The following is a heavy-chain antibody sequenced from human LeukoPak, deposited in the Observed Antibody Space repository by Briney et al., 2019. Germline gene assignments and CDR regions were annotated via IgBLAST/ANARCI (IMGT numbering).Heavy chain of an antibody. V-gene: IGHV1-46*01. CDR3: ARQVIGVSFDY. J-gene: IGHJ4*02. CDR1: GYTCTNYF. CDR2: VNPSDGYT. D-gene: IGHD3-3*01. Sequence: GASVKVSCKASGYTCTNYFMHWVRQAPGQGLEWMGIVNPSDGYTTYAQSFQGRVTVTRDTSTSTVYMELSSLRSEDTAVYYCARQVIGVSFDYWGPGALVTVSS.